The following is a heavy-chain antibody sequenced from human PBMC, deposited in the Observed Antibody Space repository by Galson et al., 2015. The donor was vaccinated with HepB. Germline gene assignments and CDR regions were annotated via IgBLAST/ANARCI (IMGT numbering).Heavy chain of an antibody. CDR2: INPSGGST. J-gene: IGHJ2*01. D-gene: IGHD3-9*01. CDR1: GYTFTSYY. Sequence: SVKVSCKASGYTFTSYYMHWVRQAPGQGLEWMGIINPSGGSTSYAQKLQGRVTMTRDTSTSTVYMELSSLRSEDTATYYCAHNPKPRYFDWLLYREGYFDLWGRGTLVTVSS. V-gene: IGHV1-46*04. CDR3: AHNPKPRYFDWLLYREGYFDL.